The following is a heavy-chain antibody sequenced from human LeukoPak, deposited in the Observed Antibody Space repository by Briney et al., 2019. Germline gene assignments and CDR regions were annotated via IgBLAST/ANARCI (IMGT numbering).Heavy chain of an antibody. CDR1: GYTFTGYY. D-gene: IGHD3-10*01. CDR2: INPNGGGT. Sequence: ASVKVSCKASGYTFTGYYMHWVRQAPGQGLEWMGWINPNGGGTNYAQKFQGRVTMTRDTSISTAYMELSRLRSDDTAVYYCARVWGRYYGSGAAGYWGQGTLVTVSS. J-gene: IGHJ4*02. V-gene: IGHV1-2*02. CDR3: ARVWGRYYGSGAAGY.